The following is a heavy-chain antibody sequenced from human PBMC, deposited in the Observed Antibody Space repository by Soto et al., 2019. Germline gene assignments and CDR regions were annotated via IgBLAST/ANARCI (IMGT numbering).Heavy chain of an antibody. Sequence: QVQLQESGPGLVKPSQTLSLTCTVSGGSINTGDYYWSWIRQPPGKGLEWIGYIFYSGSTYYNPSLKXXVXIXXDTSRNQFSLKLSSVTAADTAVYYCARDEPRTPGTWGQGTLVTVSS. CDR2: IFYSGST. V-gene: IGHV4-30-4*01. D-gene: IGHD2-2*01. CDR3: ARDEPRTPGT. CDR1: GGSINTGDYY. J-gene: IGHJ4*02.